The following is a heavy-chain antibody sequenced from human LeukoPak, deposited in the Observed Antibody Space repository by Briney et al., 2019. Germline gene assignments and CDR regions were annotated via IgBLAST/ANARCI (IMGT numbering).Heavy chain of an antibody. CDR3: AREYGSGSYLWTIPNWFDP. Sequence: SETLSLTCTVSGGSISSSSYYWGWIRQPPGKGLEWIGSIYYSGSTYYNPSLKSRVTISVDTSKNQFSLKLSSVTAADTAVYYCAREYGSGSYLWTIPNWFDPWGQGTLVTVSS. D-gene: IGHD3-10*01. J-gene: IGHJ5*02. V-gene: IGHV4-39*07. CDR2: IYYSGST. CDR1: GGSISSSSYY.